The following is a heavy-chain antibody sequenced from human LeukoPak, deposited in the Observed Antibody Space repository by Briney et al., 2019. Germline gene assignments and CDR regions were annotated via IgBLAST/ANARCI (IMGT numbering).Heavy chain of an antibody. CDR2: ISYDGGSK. Sequence: GGSLRLSCAASGFTFSSYGMHWVRQAPGKGLEWVAVISYDGGSKDYADSVKGRFTISRDNSKNTLYLQMNSLTVEDTAVYYCAKAADQYYYSYFYYMDVWGKGTTVTVSS. V-gene: IGHV3-30*18. D-gene: IGHD2/OR15-2a*01. J-gene: IGHJ6*03. CDR1: GFTFSSYG. CDR3: AKAADQYYYSYFYYMDV.